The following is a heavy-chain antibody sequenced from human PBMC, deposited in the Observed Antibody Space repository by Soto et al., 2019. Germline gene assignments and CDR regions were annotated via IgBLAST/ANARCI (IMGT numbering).Heavy chain of an antibody. CDR3: ATRVWDSALVAAATRSSFDI. CDR2: ISSSGSFS. Sequence: GGSLRLSCAASGFTLRSREMNWVRQAPGKGLEWVSYISSSGSFSSFAASVKGRFTISRDHAENSLYLQMNSLRGDDTAVYYCATRVWDSALVAAATRSSFDIWGKVTMVTV. V-gene: IGHV3-48*03. CDR1: GFTLRSRE. D-gene: IGHD2-15*01. J-gene: IGHJ3*02.